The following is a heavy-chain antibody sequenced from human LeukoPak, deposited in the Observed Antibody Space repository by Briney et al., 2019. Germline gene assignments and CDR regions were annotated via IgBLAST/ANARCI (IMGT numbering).Heavy chain of an antibody. J-gene: IGHJ3*02. V-gene: IGHV1-2*02. Sequence: ASVKVPCKASGYTFTGYYMHWVRQAPGQGLEWMGWINPNSGGTYYAQKFQGRVTMTRDMSTSTVYMELSSLRSEDTAVYYCARYLDPTGAFDIWGQGTMVTVSS. D-gene: IGHD4-17*01. CDR1: GYTFTGYY. CDR2: INPNSGGT. CDR3: ARYLDPTGAFDI.